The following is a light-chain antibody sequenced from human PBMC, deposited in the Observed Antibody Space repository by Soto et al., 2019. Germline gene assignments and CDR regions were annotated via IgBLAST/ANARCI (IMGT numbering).Light chain of an antibody. CDR1: QSVTTR. CDR2: GAS. V-gene: IGKV3-20*01. CDR3: QQYGGSPIT. J-gene: IGKJ5*01. Sequence: IVLPQSPGTLSLSPGERVTLSCRASQSVTTRLAWYQHKPGQAPRLLMSGASSRASGVPVRFSGSGSGTDFTLAISRLEPEDFALYYCQQYGGSPITFGLGTRLEN.